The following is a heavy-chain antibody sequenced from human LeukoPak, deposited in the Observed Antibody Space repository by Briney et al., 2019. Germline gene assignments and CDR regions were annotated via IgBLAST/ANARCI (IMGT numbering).Heavy chain of an antibody. Sequence: GESLKISCKGSGYSFTSYWIGWVRQMPGKGLEWMGIIYPRDSDTRYSPSFQGQVTISADKSISTAYLQWSSLKASDTAMYYCARHGTTVKRGYYYYGMDVWGQGTTVTVSS. D-gene: IGHD4-17*01. CDR2: IYPRDSDT. J-gene: IGHJ6*02. CDR1: GYSFTSYW. V-gene: IGHV5-51*01. CDR3: ARHGTTVKRGYYYYGMDV.